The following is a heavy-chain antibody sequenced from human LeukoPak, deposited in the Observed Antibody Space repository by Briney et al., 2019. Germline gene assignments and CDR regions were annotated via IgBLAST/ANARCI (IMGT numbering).Heavy chain of an antibody. CDR1: GYSISSGYY. CDR3: ARVGGADFDY. Sequence: KPSETLSLTCTVSGYSISSGYYWGWIRPPPGKGLEWIGSIYHSGSTYYNPSLKSRVTISVDTSKNQFSLKLSSVTAADTAVYYCARVGGADFDYWGQGTLVTVSS. D-gene: IGHD1-26*01. CDR2: IYHSGST. V-gene: IGHV4-38-2*02. J-gene: IGHJ4*02.